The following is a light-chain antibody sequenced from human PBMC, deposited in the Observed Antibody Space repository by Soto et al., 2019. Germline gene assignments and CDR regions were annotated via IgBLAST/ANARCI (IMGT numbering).Light chain of an antibody. CDR3: MQGTRWLWT. J-gene: IGKJ1*01. V-gene: IGKV2-30*01. CDR2: KVS. CDR1: QSLVFSDGNTY. Sequence: DVVLTQSPLSLPVALGQPASISCRSSQSLVFSDGNTYLNWFQQRPGQSQRRLINKVSNRDSGVVDTFSGSGSGNDFTMKSSRVEAEDVGVYYCMQGTRWLWTFGQGTKVEIK.